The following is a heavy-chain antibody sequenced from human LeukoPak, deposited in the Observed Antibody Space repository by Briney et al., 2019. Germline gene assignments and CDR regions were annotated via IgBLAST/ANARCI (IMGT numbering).Heavy chain of an antibody. D-gene: IGHD6-6*01. CDR3: ARRIAALTFDY. CDR1: GGSISSSSFY. V-gene: IGHV4-39*01. J-gene: IGHJ4*02. CDR2: IYYSGST. Sequence: SETLSLTCTVSGGSISSSSFYWGWIRQPPGKGLEWIGSIYYSGSTYYNPSLKSRVTISVDTSKNQFSLKLSSVTAADTAVYYCARRIAALTFDYWGQGTLVTVSS.